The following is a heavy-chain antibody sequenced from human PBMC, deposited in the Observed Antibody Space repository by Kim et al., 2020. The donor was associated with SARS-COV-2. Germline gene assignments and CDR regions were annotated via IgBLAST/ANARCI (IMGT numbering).Heavy chain of an antibody. D-gene: IGHD1-26*01. J-gene: IGHJ4*02. CDR2: IYHSGST. V-gene: IGHV4-4*02. Sequence: LRETLSLTCAVSGGSISSSNWWSWVRHPPGKGLEWIGEIYHSGSTNYNPSLKSRVTISVDKSKNQFSLKLSSVTAADTAVYYCASRIVGATTYGHGYWGQGTLVTVSS. CDR1: GGSISSSNW. CDR3: ASRIVGATTYGHGY.